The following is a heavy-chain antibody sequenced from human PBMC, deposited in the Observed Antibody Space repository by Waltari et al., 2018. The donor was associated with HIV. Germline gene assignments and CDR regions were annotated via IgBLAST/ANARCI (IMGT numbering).Heavy chain of an antibody. CDR1: GSSFAGYF. V-gene: IGHV4-59*08. J-gene: IGHJ5*02. D-gene: IGHD2-15*01. Sequence: QVQLQEPGTGLVRPSATLTLVCNVSGSSFAGYFFTWIRQSPGKGLAWPGYISYSGNSNYNPSLAGRLTRSGDSSTNIFSLFRTSVAAADAASYYCARGAGRRAAGLAPWRQGTPVTVSS. CDR2: ISYSGNS. CDR3: ARGAGRRAAGLAP.